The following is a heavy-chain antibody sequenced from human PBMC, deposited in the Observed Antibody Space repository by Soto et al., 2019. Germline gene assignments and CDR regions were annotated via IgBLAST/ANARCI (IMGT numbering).Heavy chain of an antibody. D-gene: IGHD3-16*01. J-gene: IGHJ4*02. CDR1: GFTFSSYG. CDR3: ARDFLGGSLEGIDY. V-gene: IGHV3-33*01. Sequence: QVQLVESGGGVVQPGRSLRLSCAASGFTFSSYGMHWVRQAPGKGLEWVAVIWYDGSNKYYADSVKGRFTISRDNSKNTLYLQMSSLRAEDTAVYYCARDFLGGSLEGIDYWGQGTLVTVSS. CDR2: IWYDGSNK.